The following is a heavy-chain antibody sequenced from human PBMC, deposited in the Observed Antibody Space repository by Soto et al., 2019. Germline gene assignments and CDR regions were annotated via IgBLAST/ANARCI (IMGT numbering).Heavy chain of an antibody. CDR2: ISSTTNYI. V-gene: IGHV3-21*01. Sequence: EVQLVESGGGLVKPGGSLRLSCAASGFTFTRYSMNWVRQAPGKGLEWVSSISSTTNYIYYADSMKGRFTVSRDNAKNSVYLDMNSLSAEDTAVYYCARESGDLTSYFDYWGQVTLVTVSS. J-gene: IGHJ4*02. CDR3: ARESGDLTSYFDY. CDR1: GFTFTRYS. D-gene: IGHD3-10*01.